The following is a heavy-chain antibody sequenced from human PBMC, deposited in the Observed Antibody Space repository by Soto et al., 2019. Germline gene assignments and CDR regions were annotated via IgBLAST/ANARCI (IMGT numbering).Heavy chain of an antibody. J-gene: IGHJ4*02. Sequence: GGSLRLSCAASGFTFSNYVMSWVRQAPGKGLEWVALISSDESNKQFTDSVKGRFTISRDNSNNTLYLQMNSLRAEDTALYYCAKDMGGYSSYTPGHWGLGTLVTVSS. D-gene: IGHD5-18*01. CDR1: GFTFSNYV. CDR2: ISSDESNK. V-gene: IGHV3-30*18. CDR3: AKDMGGYSSYTPGH.